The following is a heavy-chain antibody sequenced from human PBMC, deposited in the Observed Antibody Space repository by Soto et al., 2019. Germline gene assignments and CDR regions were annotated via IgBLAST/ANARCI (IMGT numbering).Heavy chain of an antibody. CDR3: AKQYDILTGPIDY. V-gene: IGHV3-23*01. D-gene: IGHD3-9*01. Sequence: GGSLRLSCAASGFTFSSYAMSWVRQAPGKGLEWVSAIGGSGGSTYYADSVKGRFTISRDNSKNTLYLQMNSLRAEDTAVYYCAKQYDILTGPIDYWGQGTLVTVSS. CDR1: GFTFSSYA. J-gene: IGHJ4*02. CDR2: IGGSGGST.